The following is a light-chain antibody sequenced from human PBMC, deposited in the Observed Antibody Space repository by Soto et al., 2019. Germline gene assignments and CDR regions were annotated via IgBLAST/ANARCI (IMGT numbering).Light chain of an antibody. V-gene: IGLV2-11*01. J-gene: IGLJ1*01. CDR2: DVI. CDR3: LSYAGNYIYV. CDR1: SSDIGAYNA. Sequence: QSALTQPRSVSGSPGQSVTISCTGTSSDIGAYNAVSWYQQHPDKAPRFTIFDVIKRPSGVPDRFSASKSGNTASLTISGLQADDEAEYFCLSYAGNYIYVFGTGTKVTVL.